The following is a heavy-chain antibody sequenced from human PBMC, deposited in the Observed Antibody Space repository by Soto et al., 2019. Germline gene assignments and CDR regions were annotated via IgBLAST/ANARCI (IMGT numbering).Heavy chain of an antibody. CDR1: GGTFSSCA. V-gene: IGHV1-69*13. J-gene: IGHJ3*02. Sequence: ASVKVSCKASGGTFSSCAISWVRQAPGQGLEWMGGIIPIYGTANYAQKFQGRVTMTADESTSTAYMELSSLRSDDTAVYYCARDAAYYDFWSGSYDAFDIWGQGTMVTVSS. D-gene: IGHD3-3*01. CDR2: IIPIYGTA. CDR3: ARDAAYYDFWSGSYDAFDI.